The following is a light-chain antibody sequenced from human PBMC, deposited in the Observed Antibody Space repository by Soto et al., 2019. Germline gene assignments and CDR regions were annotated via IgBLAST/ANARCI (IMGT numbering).Light chain of an antibody. J-gene: IGKJ4*01. CDR3: QQRSNWST. CDR1: QSVSSY. CDR2: DAS. V-gene: IGKV3-11*01. Sequence: ESGLTQSPATLSLSPGERATLSCRASQSVSSYLAWYQQKPGQAPRLLIYDASHRATGIPARFSGSGSGTDFTLTISSLEPEDFAVYYCQQRSNWSTFGGGTQVDIK.